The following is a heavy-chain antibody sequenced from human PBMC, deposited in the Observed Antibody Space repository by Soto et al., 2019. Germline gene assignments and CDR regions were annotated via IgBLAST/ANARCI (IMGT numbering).Heavy chain of an antibody. V-gene: IGHV3-30-3*01. CDR1: GFNFSSYA. CDR3: ARDTSIGIAVAGTFDY. CDR2: ISYDGSNK. J-gene: IGHJ4*02. D-gene: IGHD6-19*01. Sequence: GGSMRVSCAAAGFNFSSYARHWVRQTTGKGLEWVAVISYDGSNKYYADSVKGRFTISRDNSKNTLYLQMNSLRAEDTAVYYCARDTSIGIAVAGTFDYWGQGTLVTVSS.